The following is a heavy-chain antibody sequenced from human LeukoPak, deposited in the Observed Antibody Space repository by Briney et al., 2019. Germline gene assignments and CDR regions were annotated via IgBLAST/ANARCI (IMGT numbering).Heavy chain of an antibody. CDR1: GFTFSNAW. D-gene: IGHD2-2*01. Sequence: GGSLRLSCAASGFTFSNAWMSWVRQAPGKGLEWVGRIKSKTDGGTTDYAAPVKGRFTISRDDSKNTLYLQMNSLRAEDTAVYYCVVPAANDAFDIWGQGTMVTVSS. CDR3: VVPAANDAFDI. J-gene: IGHJ3*02. CDR2: IKSKTDGGTT. V-gene: IGHV3-15*01.